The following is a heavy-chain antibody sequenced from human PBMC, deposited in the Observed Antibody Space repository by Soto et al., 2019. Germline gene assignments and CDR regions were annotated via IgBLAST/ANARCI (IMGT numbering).Heavy chain of an antibody. D-gene: IGHD4-17*01. Sequence: KPSETLSLTCTVSGGSISSHYWIWVRQPPGKGLEWIGYPYYTGSTNYNASLKSQVTMSLDTSKNQFSLMLTSVTAADTAVYYCARVGATVTSQALGFDHWGQGILVTVSS. CDR3: ARVGATVTSQALGFDH. CDR2: PYYTGST. J-gene: IGHJ4*02. V-gene: IGHV4-59*11. CDR1: GGSISSHY.